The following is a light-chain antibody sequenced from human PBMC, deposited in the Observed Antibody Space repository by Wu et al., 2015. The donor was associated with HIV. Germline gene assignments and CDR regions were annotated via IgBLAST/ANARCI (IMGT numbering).Light chain of an antibody. J-gene: IGKJ5*01. CDR2: DAS. V-gene: IGKV3-11*01. Sequence: EIVLTQFPVTLSLSPGERATLSCRASQSVSSYLAWYQQKPGQAPRLLIYDASNRATGIPPRFSGSGSGTDFTLTISSLEPEDFAVYYCQQRXNWPPITFGQGTRLEIK. CDR1: QSVSSY. CDR3: QQRXNWPPIT.